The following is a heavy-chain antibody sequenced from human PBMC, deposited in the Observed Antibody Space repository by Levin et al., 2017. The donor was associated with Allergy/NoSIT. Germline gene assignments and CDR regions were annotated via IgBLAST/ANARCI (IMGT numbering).Heavy chain of an antibody. CDR2: ISSSSSTI. CDR3: ARDPYYDFWSGYYGTFDI. V-gene: IGHV3-48*01. J-gene: IGHJ3*02. D-gene: IGHD3-3*01. Sequence: GESLKISCAASGFTFSSYSMNWVRQAPGKGLEWVSYISSSSSTIYYADSVKGRFTISRDNAKNSLYLQMNSLRAEDTAVYYCARDPYYDFWSGYYGTFDIWGQGTMVTVSS. CDR1: GFTFSSYS.